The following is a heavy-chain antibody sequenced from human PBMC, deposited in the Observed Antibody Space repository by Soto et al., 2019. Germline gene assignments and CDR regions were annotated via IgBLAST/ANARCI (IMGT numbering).Heavy chain of an antibody. CDR1: GFSFSSFA. D-gene: IGHD2-8*01. Sequence: EVQLLESGGGFIHPGGSLRLSCAASGFSFSSFAMNWVRQAPGKGLEWVSIISGSADSTFYADSVKGRFSISSDNSKRTLYLQINSLSDDDTAVYYCKTTRGAMIYAISVYGMDVWGQGTTVTVSS. V-gene: IGHV3-23*01. J-gene: IGHJ6*02. CDR3: KTTRGAMIYAISVYGMDV. CDR2: ISGSADST.